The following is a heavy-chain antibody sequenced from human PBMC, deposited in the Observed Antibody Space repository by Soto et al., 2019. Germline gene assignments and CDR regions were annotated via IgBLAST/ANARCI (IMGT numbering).Heavy chain of an antibody. D-gene: IGHD6-13*01. CDR1: GFTFSSYS. Sequence: GGSLRLSCAASGFTFSSYSMNWVRQAPGKGLEWVSSISSSSSYIYYADSVKGRFTISRDNAKNSLYLQMNSLRAEDTAVYYCARCQYSSSWYDGDFDYWGRGTLVTVSS. J-gene: IGHJ4*02. CDR3: ARCQYSSSWYDGDFDY. V-gene: IGHV3-21*01. CDR2: ISSSSSYI.